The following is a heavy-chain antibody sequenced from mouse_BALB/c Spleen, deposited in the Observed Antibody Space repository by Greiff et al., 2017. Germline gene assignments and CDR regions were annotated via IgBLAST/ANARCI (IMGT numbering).Heavy chain of an antibody. Sequence: QVQLQQSGAELSKPGASVKMSCKASGYTFTSYWMHWVKQRPGQGLEWIGYINPSTGYTEYNQKFKDKATLTADKSSSTAYMQLSSLTSEDSAVYYCARPLYYGSSALAYWGQGTLVTVFA. V-gene: IGHV1-7*01. D-gene: IGHD1-1*01. CDR2: INPSTGYT. CDR1: GYTFTSYW. J-gene: IGHJ3*01. CDR3: ARPLYYGSSALAY.